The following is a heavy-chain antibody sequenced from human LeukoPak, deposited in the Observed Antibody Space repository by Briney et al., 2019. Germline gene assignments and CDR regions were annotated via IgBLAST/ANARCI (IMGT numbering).Heavy chain of an antibody. CDR3: ARHGYCSSTSCYGNWFDP. Sequence: GSLRLSCAASGFTFSSYEMNWVRQPPGKGLEWIGSIYYSGSTYYNPSLKSRVTISVDTSKNQFSLKLSSVTAADTAVYYCARHGYCSSTSCYGNWFDPWGQGTLVTVSS. CDR2: IYYSGST. V-gene: IGHV4-39*01. CDR1: GFTFSSYE. D-gene: IGHD2-2*03. J-gene: IGHJ5*02.